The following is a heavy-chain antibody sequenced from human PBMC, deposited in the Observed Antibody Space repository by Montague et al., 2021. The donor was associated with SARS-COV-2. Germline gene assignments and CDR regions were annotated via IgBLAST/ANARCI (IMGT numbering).Heavy chain of an antibody. V-gene: IGHV4-4*07. CDR1: GGSISSYS. CDR3: TRDPAAVADLPSIYDLDV. J-gene: IGHJ6*04. CDR2: IYTSGST. D-gene: IGHD6-19*01. Sequence: SETLSLTCTVSGGSISSYSWSWIRQPAGKGLEWIGRIYTSGSTNYNPSLKSRVTISVDTSKNQFSLKLSSVTAADTAVYYCTRDPAAVADLPSIYDLDVWGKGTTVTVSS.